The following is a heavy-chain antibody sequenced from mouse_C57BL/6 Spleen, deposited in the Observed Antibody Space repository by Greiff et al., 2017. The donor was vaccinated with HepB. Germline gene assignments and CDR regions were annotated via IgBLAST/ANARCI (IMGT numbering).Heavy chain of an antibody. CDR2: IHPNSGST. J-gene: IGHJ1*03. Sequence: QVQLQQPGAELVKPGASVKLSCKASGYTFTSYWMHWVKQRPGQGLEWIGMIHPNSGSTNYNEKFKSKATLTVDKSSSTAYMQLSSLTSEDSAVYYCARFYSNGGYFDVWGTGTTVTVSS. V-gene: IGHV1-64*01. D-gene: IGHD2-5*01. CDR1: GYTFTSYW. CDR3: ARFYSNGGYFDV.